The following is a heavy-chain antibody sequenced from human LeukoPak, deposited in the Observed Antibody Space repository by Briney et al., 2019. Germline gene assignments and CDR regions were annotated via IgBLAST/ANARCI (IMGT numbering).Heavy chain of an antibody. CDR3: ARDQVVPAATPDY. Sequence: GGSLRLSCAASGSTFSSYSMNWVRQAPGKGLEWVSSISSSSSYIYYADSVKGRFTISRDNAKNSLYLQMNSLRAEDTAVYYCARDQVVPAATPDYWGQGTLVTVSS. J-gene: IGHJ4*02. D-gene: IGHD2-2*01. V-gene: IGHV3-21*01. CDR2: ISSSSSYI. CDR1: GSTFSSYS.